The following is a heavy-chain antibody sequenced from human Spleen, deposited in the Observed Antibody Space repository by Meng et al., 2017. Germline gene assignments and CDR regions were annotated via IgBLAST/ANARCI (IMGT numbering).Heavy chain of an antibody. J-gene: IGHJ4*02. D-gene: IGHD4-11*01. CDR3: ARGPTTMAHDFDY. CDR1: GGSVSDYY. CDR2: INHSGST. Sequence: QVHIQQWGAGRLKPSETRSLTCVVSGGSVSDYYWSWIRQPPGKGLEWIGEINHSGSTNYNPSLESRATISVDTSQNNLSLKLSSVTAADSAVYYCARGPTTMAHDFDYWGQGTLVTVSS. V-gene: IGHV4-34*01.